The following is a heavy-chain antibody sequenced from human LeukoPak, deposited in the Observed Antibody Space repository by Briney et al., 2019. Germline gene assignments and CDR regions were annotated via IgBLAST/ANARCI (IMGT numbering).Heavy chain of an antibody. J-gene: IGHJ4*02. Sequence: ASVKVSCKASGGTFSSYAISWVRQAPGQGLEWMGGIIPIFGTANYAQKFQGRVTITADESTSTAYMELSSLRPEDTAVYYCARDWGSGNYYDSSGYRYFDYWGQGTLVTVSS. V-gene: IGHV1-69*13. CDR1: GGTFSSYA. CDR2: IIPIFGTA. CDR3: ARDWGSGNYYDSSGYRYFDY. D-gene: IGHD3-22*01.